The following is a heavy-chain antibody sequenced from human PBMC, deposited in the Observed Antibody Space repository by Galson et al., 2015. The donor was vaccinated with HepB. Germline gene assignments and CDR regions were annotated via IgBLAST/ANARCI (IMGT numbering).Heavy chain of an antibody. D-gene: IGHD2/OR15-2a*01. J-gene: IGHJ3*02. CDR1: GGTFNTYS. V-gene: IGHV1-69*13. CDR3: AKALTSDLSAFDI. CDR2: IIPIFGTA. Sequence: SVKVSCKASGGTFNTYSIRWVRQAPGQGLEWMGGIIPIFGTANYAQKFQGRVTITADESTSTAYMELSSLRSDDTAVYYCAKALTSDLSAFDIWGRGTMVTVSS.